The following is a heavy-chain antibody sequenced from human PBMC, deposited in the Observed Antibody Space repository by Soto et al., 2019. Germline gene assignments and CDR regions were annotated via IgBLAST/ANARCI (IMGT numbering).Heavy chain of an antibody. D-gene: IGHD2-2*01. V-gene: IGHV4-34*01. CDR3: ARVPYCSSTSCYLDAFDI. CDR2: INHSRST. Sequence: QVQLQQWGAGLLKPSETLSLTCAVYGGSFSGYYWSWIRQPPGKGLEWIGEINHSRSTNYNPSLKSRVTISVDTSKNQFSLKLSSVTAADTAVYYCARVPYCSSTSCYLDAFDIWGQGTMVTVSS. CDR1: GGSFSGYY. J-gene: IGHJ3*02.